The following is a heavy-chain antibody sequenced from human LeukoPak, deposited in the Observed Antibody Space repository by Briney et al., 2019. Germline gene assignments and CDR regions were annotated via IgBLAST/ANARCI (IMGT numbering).Heavy chain of an antibody. CDR3: ATFGEYLYYFDY. D-gene: IGHD2-2*01. V-gene: IGHV1-24*01. CDR1: GYTFTSYG. CDR2: FDPEDGET. Sequence: ASVKVSCKASGYTFTSYGISWVRQAPGKGLEWMGGFDPEDGETIYAQKFQGRVTMTEDTSTDTAYMELSSLRSEDTAVYYCATFGEYLYYFDYWGQGTLVTVSS. J-gene: IGHJ4*02.